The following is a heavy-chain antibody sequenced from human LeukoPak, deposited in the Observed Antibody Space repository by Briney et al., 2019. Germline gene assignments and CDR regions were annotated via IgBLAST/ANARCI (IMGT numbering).Heavy chain of an antibody. Sequence: GGSLRLSCAASGFTFSSYEMNWVRQAPGKGLEWVSYISSGGSTKDYADSVKGRFTISRDNAKNSLSLQMNSLRAEDTGIYYCARTINDEYDFPDFWGQGTLVTVSS. CDR1: GFTFSSYE. V-gene: IGHV3-48*03. D-gene: IGHD3/OR15-3a*01. J-gene: IGHJ4*02. CDR3: ARTINDEYDFPDF. CDR2: ISSGGSTK.